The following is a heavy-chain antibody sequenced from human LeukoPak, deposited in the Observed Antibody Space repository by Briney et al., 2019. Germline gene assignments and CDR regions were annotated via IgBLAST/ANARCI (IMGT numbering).Heavy chain of an antibody. D-gene: IGHD4/OR15-4a*01. CDR1: GGSFSGYY. CDR2: INHSGST. CDR3: AIGGAAPRFDY. Sequence: PSETLSLTCAVYGGSFSGYYWSWIRQPPGKGLEWIGEINHSGSTNYNPSLKSRVTISVDTSKNQFSLKLSSVTAADTAVYYCAIGGAAPRFDYWGQGTLVTVSS. V-gene: IGHV4-34*01. J-gene: IGHJ4*02.